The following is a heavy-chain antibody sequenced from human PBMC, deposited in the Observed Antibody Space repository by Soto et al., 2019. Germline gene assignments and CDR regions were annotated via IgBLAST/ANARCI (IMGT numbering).Heavy chain of an antibody. D-gene: IGHD1-26*01. V-gene: IGHV3-7*01. CDR3: ARFSSGSYSTLKY. J-gene: IGHJ4*02. Sequence: EVQLVESGGGLVQPGGSLRLSCAASGFTFSSYWMSWVRQAPGKGLEWVANIKQDGSEKYYVDSVKGRFTISRDNAKNSLYLQMNSLRAEDTAVYYCARFSSGSYSTLKYWGQGTLVTVSS. CDR2: IKQDGSEK. CDR1: GFTFSSYW.